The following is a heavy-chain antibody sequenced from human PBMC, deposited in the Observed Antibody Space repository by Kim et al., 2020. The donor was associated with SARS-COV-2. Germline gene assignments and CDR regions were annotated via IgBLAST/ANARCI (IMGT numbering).Heavy chain of an antibody. D-gene: IGHD2-15*01. V-gene: IGHV3-23*01. CDR3: AKEMVAATQNFDY. Sequence: YADSVKGRFTISRDNSNNTLYLQMNSLRAEDTAIYYCAKEMVAATQNFDYWGQGTLVTVSS. J-gene: IGHJ4*02.